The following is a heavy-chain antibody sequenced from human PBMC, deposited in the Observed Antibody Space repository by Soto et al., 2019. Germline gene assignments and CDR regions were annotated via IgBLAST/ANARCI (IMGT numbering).Heavy chain of an antibody. D-gene: IGHD6-19*01. Sequence: QVQLVQSGAEVKKPGASVKVSCKASGYTFNTYGFTWVRQAPGQGLEWMGWISVYNDNTNYAQKLLSRVTMTTDTFTRTAYMDLRSERYDDTGVYSCARATPIAVAYYYYSGMDVWGQVTTVTVS. CDR2: ISVYNDNT. CDR1: GYTFNTYG. J-gene: IGHJ6*02. CDR3: ARATPIAVAYYYYSGMDV. V-gene: IGHV1-18*01.